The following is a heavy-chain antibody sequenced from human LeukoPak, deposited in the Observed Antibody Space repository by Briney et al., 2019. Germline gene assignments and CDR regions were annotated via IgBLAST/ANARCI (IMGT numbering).Heavy chain of an antibody. Sequence: GGSLRLSCAASGFSVRNNYMSWVRQAPGKGLEWVSVLYSGGSTYYADSVKGRFTISRDNSRNTLYLQMNSLRAEDTAVYYCARDKRQQSGPIRYFDYWGQGTLVTVSS. CDR2: LYSGGST. CDR3: ARDKRQQSGPIRYFDY. J-gene: IGHJ4*02. D-gene: IGHD3-10*01. CDR1: GFSVRNNY. V-gene: IGHV3-66*01.